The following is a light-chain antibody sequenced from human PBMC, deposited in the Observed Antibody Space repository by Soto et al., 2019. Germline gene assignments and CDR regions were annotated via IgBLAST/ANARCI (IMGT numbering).Light chain of an antibody. CDR3: SSYTSSSTQV. Sequence: QSVLTQPASVSGSPGQSITISCTGTSSDVGGYNFVSWYQQYPGKAPKLMIYDVSDRPSGVSNRFSGPKSANTASLTISGLQAEDEADYYCSSYTSSSTQVFGTGTKVTVL. CDR2: DVS. CDR1: SSDVGGYNF. J-gene: IGLJ1*01. V-gene: IGLV2-14*01.